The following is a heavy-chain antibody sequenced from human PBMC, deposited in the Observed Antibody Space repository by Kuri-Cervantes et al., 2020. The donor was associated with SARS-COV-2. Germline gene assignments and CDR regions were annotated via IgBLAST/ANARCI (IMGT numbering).Heavy chain of an antibody. CDR1: GYSISSDYY. D-gene: IGHD2-2*01. J-gene: IGHJ5*02. CDR3: ARVGVYCSSTSCYPNWFDP. Sequence: GSLRLSCTVSGYSISSDYYWGWIRQPPGKGLEWIGSIYHSGSTYYNPSLKSRVTISVDTSKNQFSLKLSPVTAADTAVYYCARVGVYCSSTSCYPNWFDPWGQGTLVTVSS. CDR2: IYHSGST. V-gene: IGHV4-38-2*02.